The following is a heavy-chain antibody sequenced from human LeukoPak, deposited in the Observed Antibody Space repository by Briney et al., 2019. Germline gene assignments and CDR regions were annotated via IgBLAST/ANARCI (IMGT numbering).Heavy chain of an antibody. CDR2: IYSSGST. V-gene: IGHV4-4*07. Sequence: SETLSLTCSVSGGTMSYYYWSWVRQPAGKGLEWIGRIYSSGSTNYNPSLRSRVTMSVDTSKNQFSLKLRSVTAADTAVYYCARDRTDYGDYGNWFDPWGQGTLVTVSS. CDR1: GGTMSYYY. J-gene: IGHJ5*02. CDR3: ARDRTDYGDYGNWFDP. D-gene: IGHD4-17*01.